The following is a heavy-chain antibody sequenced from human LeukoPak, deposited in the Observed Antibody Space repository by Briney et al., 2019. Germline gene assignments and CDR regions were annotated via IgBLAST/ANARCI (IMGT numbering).Heavy chain of an antibody. J-gene: IGHJ4*02. D-gene: IGHD2-15*01. Sequence: PGGSLRLSCAASGFTFSSYSMNWVRQAPGKGLEWVSHISSSSSTIYYADSVKGRFTISRDNAKNSLYLQMDSLRAEDTAVYYCASEIVPRWSSPNFDYWGQGTLVTVSS. CDR2: ISSSSSTI. V-gene: IGHV3-48*04. CDR3: ASEIVPRWSSPNFDY. CDR1: GFTFSSYS.